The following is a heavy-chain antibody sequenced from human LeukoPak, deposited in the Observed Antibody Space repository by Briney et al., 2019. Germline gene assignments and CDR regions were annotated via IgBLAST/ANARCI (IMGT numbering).Heavy chain of an antibody. CDR1: GGTFSSYA. J-gene: IGHJ6*04. D-gene: IGHD2-15*01. V-gene: IGHV1-69*06. CDR3: ARGTLGYCSGGSCQTGGYYYYGMDV. CDR2: IIPIFGTA. Sequence: SVKVSCKASGGTFSSYAISWVRQAPGQGLEWMGGIIPIFGTANYAQKFQGRVTTTADKSTSTAYMELSSLRSEDTAVYYCARGTLGYCSGGSCQTGGYYYYGMDVWGKGTTVTVSS.